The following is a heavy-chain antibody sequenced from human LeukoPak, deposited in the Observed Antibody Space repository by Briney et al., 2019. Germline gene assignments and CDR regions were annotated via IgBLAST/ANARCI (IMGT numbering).Heavy chain of an antibody. CDR2: INPSGGST. V-gene: IGHV1-46*01. J-gene: IGHJ5*02. D-gene: IGHD3-22*01. CDR1: GYTFTSYY. CDR3: ARGGRITMIVVVTRNWFDP. Sequence: GASVKVSCKASGYTFTSYYMHWVRQAPGQGLEWMGIINPSGGSTSYAQKFQGRVTMTRDTSTSTVYMELSSLRSEDTAVYYCARGGRITMIVVVTRNWFDPWGQGTLVTVSS.